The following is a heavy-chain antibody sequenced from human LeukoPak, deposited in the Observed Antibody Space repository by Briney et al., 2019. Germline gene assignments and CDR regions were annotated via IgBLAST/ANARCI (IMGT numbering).Heavy chain of an antibody. J-gene: IGHJ5*02. Sequence: IPSETLSLTCTVSGGSISSSSYYWGWIRQPPGKGLEWIGSIYYSGSTYYNPSLKSRVTISVDTSKNQFSLKLSSVTAADTAVYYCARGRRYYYGSGGAWGQGTLVTVSS. CDR2: IYYSGST. V-gene: IGHV4-39*07. CDR1: GGSISSSSYY. D-gene: IGHD3-10*01. CDR3: ARGRRYYYGSGGA.